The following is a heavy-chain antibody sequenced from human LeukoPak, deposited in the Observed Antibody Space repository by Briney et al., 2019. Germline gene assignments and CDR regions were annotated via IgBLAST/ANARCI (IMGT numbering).Heavy chain of an antibody. J-gene: IGHJ4*02. Sequence: GASVKVSCKASGFTFTSSAVQWVRQARGQRLEWIGWIVVVSGNTNYAQKFQERVTITRDMSTSTAYMELSSLRSEDTAVYYCARDMRATMVRGVISPFGYWGQGTLVTVSS. CDR3: ARDMRATMVRGVISPFGY. CDR2: IVVVSGNT. D-gene: IGHD3-10*01. V-gene: IGHV1-58*01. CDR1: GFTFTSSA.